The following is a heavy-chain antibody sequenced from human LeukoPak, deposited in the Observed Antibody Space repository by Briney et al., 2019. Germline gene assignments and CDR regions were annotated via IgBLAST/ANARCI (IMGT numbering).Heavy chain of an antibody. CDR2: ISGSGGST. CDR3: AKYPTMTTVTIEIDY. J-gene: IGHJ4*02. D-gene: IGHD4-17*01. CDR1: GFTFSSSA. V-gene: IGHV3-23*01. Sequence: GGSLRLSCAASGFTFSSSAMSWVRQVPGKGLEWVSAISGSGGSTYYADSVKGRFTISRDNSKNTLYLQMNSLRAEDTAVYYCAKYPTMTTVTIEIDYWGQGTLVTVSS.